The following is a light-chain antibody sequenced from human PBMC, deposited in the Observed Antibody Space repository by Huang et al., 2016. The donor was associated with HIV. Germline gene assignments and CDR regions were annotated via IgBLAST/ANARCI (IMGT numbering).Light chain of an antibody. CDR3: QQYYFSPRT. Sequence: DVVLSQSPDYLPVSLGARATVNCRSSQSIFYNSNGQNYLAWYQQKAGQPPKLLVYWASTRAPGVPDRFSGTGSGTDFTLTINNQQAEDAAVYYCQQYYFSPRTFGPGTKVDI. CDR1: QSIFYNSNGQNY. CDR2: WAS. J-gene: IGKJ3*01. V-gene: IGKV4-1*01.